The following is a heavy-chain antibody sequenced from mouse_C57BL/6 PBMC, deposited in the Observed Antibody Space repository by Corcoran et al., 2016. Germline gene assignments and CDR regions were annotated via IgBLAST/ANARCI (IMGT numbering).Heavy chain of an antibody. CDR1: GYTFTDYY. J-gene: IGHJ2*01. Sequence: EVQLQQSGPVLVKPGASVKMSCKASGYTFTDYYMNWVKQSHGKSLEWIGVINPYNGGTSYNQKFKGKATLTVDKSSSTAYMELNSLTSEDSAVYYCAREGITTVVRYYFDYWGQGTTLTVSS. D-gene: IGHD1-1*01. CDR2: INPYNGGT. V-gene: IGHV1-19*01. CDR3: AREGITTVVRYYFDY.